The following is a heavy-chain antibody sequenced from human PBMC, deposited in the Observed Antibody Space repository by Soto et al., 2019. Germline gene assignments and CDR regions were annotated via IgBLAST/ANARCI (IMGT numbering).Heavy chain of an antibody. CDR2: ISYDGSNK. CDR3: AGSYYYYYGMDV. CDR1: GFTFSSYA. Sequence: QVQLVESGGGVVQPGRSLRLSCAASGFTFSSYAMHWVRQAPGKGLEWVAVISYDGSNKYYADSVKGRFTISRDNSKNTLYLQMNSLRAEDTAVYSCAGSYYYYYGMDVWGQGTTVTVSS. D-gene: IGHD6-6*01. V-gene: IGHV3-30-3*01. J-gene: IGHJ6*02.